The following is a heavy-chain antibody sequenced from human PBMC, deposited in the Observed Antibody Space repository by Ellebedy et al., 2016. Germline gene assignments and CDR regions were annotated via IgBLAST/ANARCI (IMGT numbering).Heavy chain of an antibody. Sequence: GSLRLXXSVSGGSVTSYYWNWIRQSPGKGLEWIVYMSYSGSTDYNSSLKSRVTMSVDTSTNQFSLDLRSVTAADTAMYYCARDLSGGPWRYDSWGQGVLVTVSS. V-gene: IGHV4-59*02. CDR2: MSYSGST. D-gene: IGHD3-10*01. CDR1: GGSVTSYY. J-gene: IGHJ5*01. CDR3: ARDLSGGPWRYDS.